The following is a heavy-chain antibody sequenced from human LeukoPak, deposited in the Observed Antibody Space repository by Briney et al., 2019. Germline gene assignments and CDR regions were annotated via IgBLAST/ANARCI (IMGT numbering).Heavy chain of an antibody. Sequence: SETLSLTCAVYGGSFSGYYWSWIRQPPGKGLEWIGEINHSGSTNYNPSLKSRVTISVDTSKNQFSLKLSSVTAADTAVYYCARGPVVTLDYYDSSGDDYWGQGTLVTVSS. CDR3: ARGPVVTLDYYDSSGDDY. J-gene: IGHJ4*02. CDR2: INHSGST. D-gene: IGHD3-22*01. CDR1: GGSFSGYY. V-gene: IGHV4-34*01.